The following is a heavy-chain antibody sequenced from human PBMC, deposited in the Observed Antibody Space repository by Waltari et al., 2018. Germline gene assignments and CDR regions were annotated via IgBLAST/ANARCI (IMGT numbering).Heavy chain of an antibody. Sequence: QLQLQESGPGLVKPSETLSLTCTVSGGSISSSSYYWGWIRQPPGKGLEWIGSIYYSGSTYYNPSLKSRVTISVDTSKNQFSLKLSSVTAADTAVYYCARPIAVAGPYFDYWGQGTLVTVSS. V-gene: IGHV4-39*07. CDR1: GGSISSSSYY. CDR2: IYYSGST. J-gene: IGHJ4*02. CDR3: ARPIAVAGPYFDY. D-gene: IGHD6-19*01.